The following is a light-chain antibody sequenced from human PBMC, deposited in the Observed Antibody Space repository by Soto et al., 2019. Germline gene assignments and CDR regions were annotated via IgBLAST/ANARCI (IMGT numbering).Light chain of an antibody. Sequence: DIQMTQSPPTLSASVGERVTITCRASQSINTWFAWYQQKPGKAPKLLIYDASSLGGGVPSRFSGSGSGTEFTLTISSLQPDDFATYYCQQYNAYSITFGQGTRLEIK. CDR1: QSINTW. J-gene: IGKJ5*01. CDR3: QQYNAYSIT. CDR2: DAS. V-gene: IGKV1-5*01.